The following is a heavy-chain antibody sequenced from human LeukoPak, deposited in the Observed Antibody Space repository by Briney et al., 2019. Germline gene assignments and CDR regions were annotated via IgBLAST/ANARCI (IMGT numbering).Heavy chain of an antibody. CDR3: ARDSYYYDSSGYYRYDY. CDR2: IYTSGST. J-gene: IGHJ4*02. V-gene: IGHV4-4*07. CDR1: GGSISSYY. D-gene: IGHD3-22*01. Sequence: SETLSLTCTVSGGSISSYYWSWIRQPAGKGLEWIGRIYTSGSTNYNPSLKSRVTMSVDTSKNQFSLKLSSVTAADTAVYYCARDSYYYDSSGYYRYDYWGQGTLVTVSA.